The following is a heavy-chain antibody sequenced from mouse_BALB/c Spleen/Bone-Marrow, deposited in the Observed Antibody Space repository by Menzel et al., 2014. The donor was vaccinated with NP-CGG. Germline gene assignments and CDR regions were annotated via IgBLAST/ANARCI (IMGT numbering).Heavy chain of an antibody. D-gene: IGHD3-1*01. Sequence: VQLQQSGAELVRPGVSVKISCKGSGYTFTDFAIHWVKQRHTKSLEWIGVISPYYVDGGYNQKFKGKATMTIDRSSSTAYLELHRPTSEDSAIYYCARGGASGLYYDAMDYWGQGTSVTVSA. CDR3: ARGGASGLYYDAMDY. CDR1: GYTFTDFA. V-gene: IGHV1S137*01. CDR2: ISPYYVDG. J-gene: IGHJ4*01.